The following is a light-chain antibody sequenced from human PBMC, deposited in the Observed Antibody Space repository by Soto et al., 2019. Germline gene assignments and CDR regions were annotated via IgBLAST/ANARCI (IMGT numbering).Light chain of an antibody. CDR1: QSISSW. J-gene: IGKJ2*01. CDR2: KAS. CDR3: QQYNSYSYT. V-gene: IGKV1-5*03. Sequence: DIQMTQSPSTLSASVGDRVTITCRASQSISSWLAWYQQKPGKAPKLLIYKASSLESGVPSRFSGSGSGTESPLTISSLQPDDFATYCCQQYNSYSYTFGQGTKLEIK.